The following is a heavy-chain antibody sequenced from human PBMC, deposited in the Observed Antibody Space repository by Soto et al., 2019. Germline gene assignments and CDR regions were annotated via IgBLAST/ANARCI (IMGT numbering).Heavy chain of an antibody. Sequence: ASETLSLTCTVSGGSISSYYWSWIRQPPGKGLEWIGYIYYSGSTNYNPSLKSRVTISVDTSKNQFSLKLSSVTAADTAVYYCARKRVYRSGPENYSYGMAVCGQAPTLTVS. J-gene: IGHJ6*02. CDR1: GGSISSYY. V-gene: IGHV4-59*01. D-gene: IGHD3-10*01. CDR3: ARKRVYRSGPENYSYGMAV. CDR2: IYYSGST.